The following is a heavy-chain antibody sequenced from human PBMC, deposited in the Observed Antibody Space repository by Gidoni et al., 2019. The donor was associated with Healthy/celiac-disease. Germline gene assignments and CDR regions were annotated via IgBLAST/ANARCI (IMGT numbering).Heavy chain of an antibody. V-gene: IGHV4-59*01. CDR1: GGSISSYY. CDR3: ARVLDERSSSWSYYGMDV. J-gene: IGHJ6*02. CDR2: IYYSGST. Sequence: QVQLQESGPGLVKPSETLSLTCTVSGGSISSYYWSWIRQPPGKGLEWIGYIYYSGSTNYNPSLKSRVTISVDTSKNQFSLKLSSVTAADTAVYYCARVLDERSSSWSYYGMDVWGQGTTVTVSS. D-gene: IGHD6-13*01.